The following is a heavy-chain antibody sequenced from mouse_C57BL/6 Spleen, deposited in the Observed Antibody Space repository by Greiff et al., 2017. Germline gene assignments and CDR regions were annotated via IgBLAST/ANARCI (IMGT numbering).Heavy chain of an antibody. V-gene: IGHV1-52*01. D-gene: IGHD2-4*01. Sequence: QVQLQQPGAELVRPGSSVKLSCKASGYTFTSYWMHWVKQRPIQGLEWIGNIDPSDSETPYNQKFKDKATLTVDKSSSPAYMQLSSLTSEDSAVYYCARSDYDGSFDYWGQGTTRTVSS. CDR3: ARSDYDGSFDY. J-gene: IGHJ2*01. CDR1: GYTFTSYW. CDR2: IDPSDSET.